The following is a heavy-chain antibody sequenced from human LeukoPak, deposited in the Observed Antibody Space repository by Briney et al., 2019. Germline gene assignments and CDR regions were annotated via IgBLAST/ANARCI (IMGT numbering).Heavy chain of an antibody. J-gene: IGHJ4*02. D-gene: IGHD2-15*01. Sequence: PSQTLSLTCTVSGSSISSGAYYWSWIRQHPGKGLEWIGYIYYSGRTYYNPSLKSRVTISVDTSKNQFSLKLSSVTAADTAVYYCARYVELGYCSGGSCYGGFDYWGQGTLVTVSS. V-gene: IGHV4-31*03. CDR3: ARYVELGYCSGGSCYGGFDY. CDR2: IYYSGRT. CDR1: GSSISSGAYY.